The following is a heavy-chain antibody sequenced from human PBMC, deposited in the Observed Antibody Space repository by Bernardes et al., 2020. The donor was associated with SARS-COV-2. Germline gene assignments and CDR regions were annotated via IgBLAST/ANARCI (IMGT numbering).Heavy chain of an antibody. V-gene: IGHV3-74*01. CDR2: INLDGSDT. J-gene: IGHJ4*02. Sequence: GGSLRLSCESSGFTFSGFCMHWVRQAPGKGLVWVSRINLDGSDTNYADSVKGRFTISRDNRKNTLYLQMKSLRVEDTAVYYCARGGPNDFWSGTLDYWGQGSLVTVSS. D-gene: IGHD3-3*01. CDR3: ARGGPNDFWSGTLDY. CDR1: GFTFSGFC.